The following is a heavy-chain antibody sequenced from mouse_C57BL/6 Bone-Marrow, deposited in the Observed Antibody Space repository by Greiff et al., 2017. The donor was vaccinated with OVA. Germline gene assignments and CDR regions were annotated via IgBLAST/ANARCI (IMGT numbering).Heavy chain of an antibody. D-gene: IGHD1-1*02. Sequence: QVQLKESGAELARPGASVKLSCKASGYTFTSYGISWVKQRTGQGLEWIGEIYPRSGNTYYNEKFKGKATLTADKSSSTAYMELRSLRSEDSAVYFCARQGVARNWYFDVWGTGTTVTVSS. V-gene: IGHV1-81*01. CDR3: ARQGVARNWYFDV. J-gene: IGHJ1*03. CDR1: GYTFTSYG. CDR2: IYPRSGNT.